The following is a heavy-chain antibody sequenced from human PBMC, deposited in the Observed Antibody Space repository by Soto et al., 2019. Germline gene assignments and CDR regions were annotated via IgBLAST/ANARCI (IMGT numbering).Heavy chain of an antibody. Sequence: SVKVSCKASGGTFSSYAISWVRQAPGQGLEWMGGIIPIFGTANYAQKFQGRVTITADESTSTAYMELSSLRSEDTAVYYCARGAPAAFNYYYYGMDVWGQGTTVTVSS. CDR1: GGTFSSYA. CDR3: ARGAPAAFNYYYYGMDV. V-gene: IGHV1-69*13. D-gene: IGHD2-2*01. J-gene: IGHJ6*02. CDR2: IIPIFGTA.